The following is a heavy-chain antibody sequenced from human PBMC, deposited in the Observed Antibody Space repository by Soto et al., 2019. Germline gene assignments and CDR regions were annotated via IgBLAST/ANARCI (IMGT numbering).Heavy chain of an antibody. CDR2: IIPIFGTA. Sequence: SXRVSCKASEDTFSNYAISGLREAAGQGLERMGGIIPIFGTANYAQKFQGRVTITADTSANTVYLELSSLRSEDTAVYYCASTKYDSSAYYYWYLGLRGRGTLVPVTS. V-gene: IGHV1-69*06. CDR1: EDTFSNYA. D-gene: IGHD3-22*01. J-gene: IGHJ2*01. CDR3: ASTKYDSSAYYYWYLGL.